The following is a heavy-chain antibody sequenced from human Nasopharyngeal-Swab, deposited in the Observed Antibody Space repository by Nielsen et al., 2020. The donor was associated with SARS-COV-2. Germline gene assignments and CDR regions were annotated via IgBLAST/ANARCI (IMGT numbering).Heavy chain of an antibody. CDR2: INPDSGGR. CDR3: AREGADL. Sequence: ASVKVSCKASGYTFRDHYIHWVRQAPGQGLEWVGRINPDSGGRNYALRFQGRVTMTRDTSITTAYMEMSGLASDDTAIYYCAREGADLWGQGTLVTVSS. D-gene: IGHD3-16*01. J-gene: IGHJ4*02. V-gene: IGHV1-2*06. CDR1: GYTFRDHY.